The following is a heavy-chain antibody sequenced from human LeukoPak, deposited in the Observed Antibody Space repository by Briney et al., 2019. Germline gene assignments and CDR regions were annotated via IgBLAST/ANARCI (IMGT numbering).Heavy chain of an antibody. D-gene: IGHD3-16*01. V-gene: IGHV1-2*02. Sequence: ASVKVSCKASGYTFSGYYMHWVRQAPGQGLEWMGWINSNSGGTNYAQKFQGRVTMTRDTSIRTAYMELSRLRSDDTAVYYCAKNYYDYVWGGEPYYYYYMDVWGKGTTVTVSS. CDR3: AKNYYDYVWGGEPYYYYYMDV. CDR1: GYTFSGYY. J-gene: IGHJ6*03. CDR2: INSNSGGT.